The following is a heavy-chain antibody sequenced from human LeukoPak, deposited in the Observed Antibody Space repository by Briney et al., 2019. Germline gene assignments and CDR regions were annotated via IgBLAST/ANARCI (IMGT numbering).Heavy chain of an antibody. CDR1: GFTFSSYG. CDR3: AKAYSSSWYVVDYYYHYMDV. V-gene: IGHV3-30*02. D-gene: IGHD6-13*01. J-gene: IGHJ6*03. CDR2: IRYDGSNK. Sequence: PGGSLRLSCAASGFTFSSYGMHWVRQAPGKGLEWVAFIRYDGSNKYYADSVKGRFTISRDNSKNTLYLQMNSLRAEDTAVYYCAKAYSSSWYVVDYYYHYMDVWGKGTTVTVSS.